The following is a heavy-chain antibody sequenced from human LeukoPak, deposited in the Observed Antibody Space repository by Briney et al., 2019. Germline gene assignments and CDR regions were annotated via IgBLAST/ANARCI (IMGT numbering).Heavy chain of an antibody. J-gene: IGHJ5*02. CDR2: ISSSGGTI. CDR1: GFTFSDYY. CDR3: ARGRSTTRNDWFDP. Sequence: GGSLRLSCAASGFTFSDYYMTWIRQAPGKGLEWVSYISSSGGTIYYADSVKGRFTISRDNAKNSLYLQMSGLRDDDTAVYYCARGRSTTRNDWFDPWGQGALVTVSS. D-gene: IGHD1-1*01. V-gene: IGHV3-11*01.